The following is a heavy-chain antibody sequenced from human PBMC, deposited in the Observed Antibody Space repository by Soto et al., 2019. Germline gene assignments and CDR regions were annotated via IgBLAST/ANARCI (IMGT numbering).Heavy chain of an antibody. D-gene: IGHD3-22*01. CDR1: GFTFSSYG. CDR3: AKAERYYDSSGYGTYGMDV. Sequence: GGSLRLSCAASGFTFSSYGMHWVRQAPGKGLEWVAVISYDGSNKYYADSVKGRFTISRDNSKNTLYLQMNSLRAEDTALYYCAKAERYYDSSGYGTYGMDVWGQGTTVTVSS. J-gene: IGHJ6*02. V-gene: IGHV3-30*18. CDR2: ISYDGSNK.